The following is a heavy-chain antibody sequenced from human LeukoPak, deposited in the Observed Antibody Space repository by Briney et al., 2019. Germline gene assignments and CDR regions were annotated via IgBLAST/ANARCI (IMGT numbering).Heavy chain of an antibody. J-gene: IGHJ4*02. Sequence: KTSETLSLTCTVSGGSINISYWSWIRQPPGKGLEWIGSIYYSGSTYYNPSLKSRVTISVDTSKKQFSLKVNSVTAADTAVYYCARARGKNNSGYYVSGYFDYWGQGTLVIVSS. CDR3: ARARGKNNSGYYVSGYFDY. D-gene: IGHD3-22*01. V-gene: IGHV4-39*01. CDR2: IYYSGST. CDR1: GGSINISY.